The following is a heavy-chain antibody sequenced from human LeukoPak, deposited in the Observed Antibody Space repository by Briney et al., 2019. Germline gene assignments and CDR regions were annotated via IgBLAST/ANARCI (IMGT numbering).Heavy chain of an antibody. D-gene: IGHD3-3*01. CDR3: ARTYYDFWSGYHKFDY. CDR1: GYSFTRNA. J-gene: IGHJ4*02. CDR2: INPNTGNP. Sequence: ASVKVSCKASGYSFTRNALNWVRQAPGQGLDWMGWINPNTGNPTYAQGFTGRFVFSLDTSVSTAYLRITSLKAEDTAVYYCARTYYDFWSGYHKFDYWGQGTLVTVSS. V-gene: IGHV7-4-1*02.